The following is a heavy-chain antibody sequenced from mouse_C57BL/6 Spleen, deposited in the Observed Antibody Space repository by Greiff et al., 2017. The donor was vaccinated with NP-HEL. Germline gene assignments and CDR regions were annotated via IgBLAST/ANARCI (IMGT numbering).Heavy chain of an antibody. CDR2: IDPSDSYT. J-gene: IGHJ3*01. CDR1: GYTFTSYW. Sequence: VQLQQPGAELVRPGTSVKLSCKASGYTFTSYWMHWVKQRPGQGLEWIGVIDPSDSYTNYNQKFKGKATLTVDTSSSTAYMQLSSLTSEDSAVYYCAREDYYGSWAYWGQGTLVTVSA. CDR3: AREDYYGSWAY. V-gene: IGHV1-59*01. D-gene: IGHD1-1*01.